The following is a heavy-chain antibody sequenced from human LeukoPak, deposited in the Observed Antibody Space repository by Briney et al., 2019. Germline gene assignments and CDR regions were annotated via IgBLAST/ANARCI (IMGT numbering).Heavy chain of an antibody. D-gene: IGHD5-24*01. CDR3: AIAPEVEMAAAVDY. J-gene: IGHJ4*02. CDR2: IIPIFGTA. Sequence: ASVKVSCMASGGTFSSYAISWVRQAPGQGLEWMGGIIPIFGTANYAQKFQGRVTITADESTSTAYMELSSLRSEDTAVYYCAIAPEVEMAAAVDYWGQGTLVTVSS. CDR1: GGTFSSYA. V-gene: IGHV1-69*01.